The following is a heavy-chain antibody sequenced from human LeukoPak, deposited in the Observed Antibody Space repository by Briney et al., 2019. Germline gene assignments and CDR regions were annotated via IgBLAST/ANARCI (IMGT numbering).Heavy chain of an antibody. D-gene: IGHD3-22*01. CDR3: AKIRYYDSSGPDFDY. CDR1: GFTFDDYA. Sequence: GGSLRLSCAASGFTFDDYAMHWVRQAPGKGLEWVSGISWNSGSIGYADSVKGRFTISRDNAKNSLYLQMNSLRAEDTALYYCAKIRYYDSSGPDFDYWGQGTLVTVSS. CDR2: ISWNSGSI. V-gene: IGHV3-9*01. J-gene: IGHJ4*02.